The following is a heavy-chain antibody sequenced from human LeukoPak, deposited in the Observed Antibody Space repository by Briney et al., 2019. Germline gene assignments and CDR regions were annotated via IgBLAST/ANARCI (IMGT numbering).Heavy chain of an antibody. CDR3: ARHFKNSADMGYYYYYIYV. J-gene: IGHJ6*03. D-gene: IGHD3-3*02. CDR1: GGSISSYY. CDR2: IYTSGIT. Sequence: SETLSLTCTVSGGSISSYYWSWIRQPPGKGLEWIGYIYTSGITNYNPPLKSRVTISVDTSKNQFSLKLSSVPAADTAVYYCARHFKNSADMGYYYYYIYVWGKGTTVTVSS. V-gene: IGHV4-4*09.